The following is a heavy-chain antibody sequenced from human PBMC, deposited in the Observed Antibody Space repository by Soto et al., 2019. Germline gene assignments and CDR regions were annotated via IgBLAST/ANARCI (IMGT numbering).Heavy chain of an antibody. Sequence: WASVKVYCKAIGYSFTSHYMHWVRQAPGQGLEWMGTIYPGGVNVAYAQKFEGRVTMTKDTSTSTVYMELNSLTSEDTAVYYCARDQSWRDVVWWFDPWGQGAVVTVSS. CDR1: GYSFTSHY. J-gene: IGHJ5*02. CDR2: IYPGGVNV. V-gene: IGHV1-46*03. D-gene: IGHD3-16*01. CDR3: ARDQSWRDVVWWFDP.